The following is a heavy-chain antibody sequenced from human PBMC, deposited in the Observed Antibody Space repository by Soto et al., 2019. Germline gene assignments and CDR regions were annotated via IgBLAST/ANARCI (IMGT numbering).Heavy chain of an antibody. J-gene: IGHJ1*01. Sequence: ASVKVSCKASGYTFTSYAMHWVRQAPGQRLEWMGWINAGNGNTKYSQKFQGRVTITRDTSASTAYMELSSLRSEDTAVYYCAIGYYDSSGYYHESFQHWGQGTLVTVSS. CDR2: INAGNGNT. V-gene: IGHV1-3*01. D-gene: IGHD3-22*01. CDR3: AIGYYDSSGYYHESFQH. CDR1: GYTFTSYA.